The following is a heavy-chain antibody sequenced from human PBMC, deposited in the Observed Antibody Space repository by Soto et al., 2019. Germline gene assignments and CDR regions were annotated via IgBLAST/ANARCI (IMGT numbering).Heavy chain of an antibody. CDR2: ICYSGST. CDR3: ARATMVRGVSYGMDV. V-gene: IGHV4-61*01. Sequence: SETLSLTCTVSGGSVSSGSYYWSWIRQPPGKGLEWIGYICYSGSTNYNPSLKSRVTISVDTSKNQFSLKLSSVTAADTAVYYCARATMVRGVSYGMDVWGQGTTVTVSS. CDR1: GGSVSSGSYY. D-gene: IGHD3-10*01. J-gene: IGHJ6*02.